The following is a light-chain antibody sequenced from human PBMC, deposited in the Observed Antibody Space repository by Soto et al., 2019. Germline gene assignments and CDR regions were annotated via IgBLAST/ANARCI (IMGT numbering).Light chain of an antibody. CDR3: QQYGS. CDR1: QSVSSSY. CDR2: GAS. J-gene: IGKJ5*01. Sequence: DIVLTQSPGTLYLSPGERANLSCRASQSVSSSYLAWYQQKPGQAPRLLIYGASSRATGIPDRFSGSGSGTDFTLTISRLEPEDFAVYYRQQYGSFGQGTRLEIK. V-gene: IGKV3-20*01.